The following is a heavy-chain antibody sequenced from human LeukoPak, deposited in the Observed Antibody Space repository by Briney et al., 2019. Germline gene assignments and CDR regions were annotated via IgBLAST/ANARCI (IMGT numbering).Heavy chain of an antibody. CDR2: ISDSGRST. J-gene: IGHJ4*02. Sequence: PGGSLRLSCAASGFTFSNYAMRWVRQAPGKGLEWVSAISDSGRSTYYADSVKGRFPISRDNSKNTLYLQMNSLRAEDTAVYYCAKHGEAYADSKTDYWGQGTLVTVSS. D-gene: IGHD4-17*01. V-gene: IGHV3-23*01. CDR1: GFTFSNYA. CDR3: AKHGEAYADSKTDY.